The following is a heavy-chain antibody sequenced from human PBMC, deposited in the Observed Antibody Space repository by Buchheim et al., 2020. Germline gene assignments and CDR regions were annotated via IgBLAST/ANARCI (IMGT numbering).Heavy chain of an antibody. CDR3: ARELGPITMVRGVIDY. CDR2: IKQDGSEK. Sequence: EVQLVESGGGLVQPGGSLRLSCAASGFTFSSYWMSWVRQAPGKGLEWVANIKQDGSEKYYVDSVKGRFTISRDTAKNSLYLKMNSLRAEDTAVYYCARELGPITMVRGVIDYWGQGTL. J-gene: IGHJ4*02. CDR1: GFTFSSYW. D-gene: IGHD3-10*01. V-gene: IGHV3-7*01.